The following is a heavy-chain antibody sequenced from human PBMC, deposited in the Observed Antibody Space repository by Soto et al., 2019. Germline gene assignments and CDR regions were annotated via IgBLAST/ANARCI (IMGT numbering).Heavy chain of an antibody. D-gene: IGHD6-19*01. CDR1: GYTFTSHY. Sequence: QVQLVQSGAEVKKPGASVMVSCRASGYTFTSHYMHWVRQAPGQGLEWMGMIDPSGGATTYAQKFQGNVTITRDTSTTTVYMELSSLSPEDTAVDSCSRGLWQWLFDYWGQGTLVTVSS. V-gene: IGHV1-46*03. CDR2: IDPSGGAT. J-gene: IGHJ4*02. CDR3: SRGLWQWLFDY.